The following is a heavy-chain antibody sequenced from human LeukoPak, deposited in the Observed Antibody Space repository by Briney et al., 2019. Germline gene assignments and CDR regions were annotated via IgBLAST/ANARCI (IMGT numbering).Heavy chain of an antibody. CDR3: TVWFGELTH. Sequence: GASVKVSCKASGYTFTSYYMHWVRQAPGQGLEWMGIINPSGGSTSYAQKFQGRATMTRDTSTSTVYMELSSLRSDDTAMYYCTVWFGELTHWGQGTLVTVSS. CDR2: INPSGGST. J-gene: IGHJ4*02. V-gene: IGHV1-46*01. D-gene: IGHD3-10*01. CDR1: GYTFTSYY.